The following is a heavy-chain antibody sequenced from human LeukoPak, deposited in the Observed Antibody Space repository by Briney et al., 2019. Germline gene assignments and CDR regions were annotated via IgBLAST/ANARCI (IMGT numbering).Heavy chain of an antibody. D-gene: IGHD4-23*01. V-gene: IGHV3-48*03. CDR3: AREGRWELDY. Sequence: PGGSLRLSCAASGFNFSKYEMIWVRQAPGKGLECISYISSSGGTIYNADSVKGRFAISRDNAKNSLYLQMNSLRAEDTAVYYCAREGRWELDYWGQGTLVTVSS. CDR1: GFNFSKYE. CDR2: ISSSGGTI. J-gene: IGHJ4*02.